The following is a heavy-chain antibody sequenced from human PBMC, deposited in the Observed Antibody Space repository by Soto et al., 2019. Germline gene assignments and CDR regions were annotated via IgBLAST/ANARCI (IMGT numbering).Heavy chain of an antibody. CDR1: GASINNNNW. CDR3: ARGLTYSSTSPLGL. Sequence: SETLSLTCDVSGASINNNNWWSWVRQPPGRGLEWIGEIFHSGSTNYDPSLKCRVTISIDKSKSQFSLKVSSVTAADTAVYYCARGLTYSSTSPLGLWGQGTLVTVS. J-gene: IGHJ4*02. V-gene: IGHV4-4*02. CDR2: IFHSGST. D-gene: IGHD6-6*01.